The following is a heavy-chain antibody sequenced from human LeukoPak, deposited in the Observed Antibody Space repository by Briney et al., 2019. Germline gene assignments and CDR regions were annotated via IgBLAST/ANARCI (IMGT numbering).Heavy chain of an antibody. CDR3: ARDGITIFGVVIRSYFDY. V-gene: IGHV4-34*01. J-gene: IGHJ4*02. CDR2: INHSGST. D-gene: IGHD3-3*01. Sequence: PGGSLRLSCAASGFTFSSYAMSWIRQPPGKGLEWIGEINHSGSTNYNPSLKSRVTISVDASKNQFSLKLSSVTAADTAVYYCARDGITIFGVVIRSYFDYWGQGTLVTVSS. CDR1: GFTFSSYA.